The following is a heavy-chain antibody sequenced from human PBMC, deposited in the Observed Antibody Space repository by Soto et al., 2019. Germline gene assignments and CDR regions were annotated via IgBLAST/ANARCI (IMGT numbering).Heavy chain of an antibody. CDR3: ATPRYEGYCSSTSCRDY. CDR1: GFTFSSYG. CDR2: IWYDGSNK. Sequence: GGSLRLSCAASGFTFSSYGMHWVRQAPGKGLEWVAVIWYDGSNKYYADSVKGRFTISRDNSKNTLYLQMNSLRAEDTAVYYCATPRYEGYCSSTSCRDYWGQGTLVTVSS. D-gene: IGHD2-2*01. V-gene: IGHV3-33*01. J-gene: IGHJ4*02.